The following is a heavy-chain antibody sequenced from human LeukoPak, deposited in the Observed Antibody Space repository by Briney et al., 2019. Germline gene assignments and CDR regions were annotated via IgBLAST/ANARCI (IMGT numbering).Heavy chain of an antibody. J-gene: IGHJ6*03. Sequence: SESLSLTCPASGGAISSYYWSWIRQPPGKELEWIGYIYYSGSTTYNPSLESRVTISVDTSKNQFSLKLGSVTAADTAVYYCAREAPGYCSGGSCSPLLYYYYYMDVWGKGTTVTVCS. D-gene: IGHD2-15*01. CDR2: IYYSGST. CDR3: AREAPGYCSGGSCSPLLYYYYYMDV. CDR1: GGAISSYY. V-gene: IGHV4-59*01.